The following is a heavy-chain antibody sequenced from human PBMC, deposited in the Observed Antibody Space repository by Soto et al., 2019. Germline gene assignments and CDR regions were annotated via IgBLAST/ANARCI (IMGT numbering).Heavy chain of an antibody. J-gene: IGHJ4*02. CDR3: ARGYCSSSGCSHYFDY. CDR2: INSTSGGT. CDR1: GGTFSSYA. V-gene: IGHV1-2*02. Sequence: GASVKVSCKASGGTFSSYAISLVRQAPGQGLEWMALINSTSGGTNYAQKFQGRVTMTWDTSISTAYMELSRLRSDDTAIYYCARGYCSSSGCSHYFDYWGQGTLVTVS. D-gene: IGHD2-2*01.